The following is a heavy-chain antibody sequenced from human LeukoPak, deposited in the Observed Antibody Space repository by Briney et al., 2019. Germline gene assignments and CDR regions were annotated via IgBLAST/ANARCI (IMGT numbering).Heavy chain of an antibody. V-gene: IGHV4-34*01. Sequence: SETLSLTCAVYGGSFSGYYWSWIRQPPGKGLEWIGEINHSGSTNYNPSLESRVTISVDTSKNQFSLKLSSVTAADTAVYYCARGGISSSWYRPNWFDPWGQGTLVTVSS. CDR1: GGSFSGYY. CDR2: INHSGST. D-gene: IGHD6-13*01. J-gene: IGHJ5*02. CDR3: ARGGISSSWYRPNWFDP.